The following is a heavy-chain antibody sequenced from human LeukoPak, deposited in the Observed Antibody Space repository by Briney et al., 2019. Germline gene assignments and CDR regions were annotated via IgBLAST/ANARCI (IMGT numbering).Heavy chain of an antibody. V-gene: IGHV3-30-3*01. CDR3: AGGGITMVRGVIMDDAFDI. Sequence: PGGSLRLSCAASGFTFSSYAMHWVRQAPGKGLEWVAVISYDGSNKYYADSVKGRFTISRENSKNTLYLQMNSLRAEDTAVYYCAGGGITMVRGVIMDDAFDIWGQGTMVTVSS. J-gene: IGHJ3*02. CDR1: GFTFSSYA. D-gene: IGHD3-10*01. CDR2: ISYDGSNK.